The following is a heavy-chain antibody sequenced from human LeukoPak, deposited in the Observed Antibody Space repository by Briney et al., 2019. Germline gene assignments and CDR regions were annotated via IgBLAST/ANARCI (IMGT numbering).Heavy chain of an antibody. J-gene: IGHJ4*02. Sequence: SETLSLTCTVSGYSISSGYYWGWIRQPPGKGLEWIGSIYHSGSTYYNPSLKSRVTISVDTSKNQFSLKLSSVTAADTAVYYCARMVVTLPRLHPRFDYWGQGTLVTVSS. D-gene: IGHD2-21*02. CDR2: IYHSGST. V-gene: IGHV4-38-2*02. CDR3: ARMVVTLPRLHPRFDY. CDR1: GYSISSGYY.